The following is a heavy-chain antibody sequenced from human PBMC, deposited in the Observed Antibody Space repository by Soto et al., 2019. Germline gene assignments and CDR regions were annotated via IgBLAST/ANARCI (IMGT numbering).Heavy chain of an antibody. CDR1: GFTFSSYW. CDR3: ARLESCWSTSSYSVFAS. D-gene: IGHD2-2*01. J-gene: IGHJ4*02. V-gene: IGHV3-74*01. CDR2: INSDGSST. Sequence: EVQLVESGGGVVQPGGSLRLSCAASGFTFSSYWMHWVRQVPGKGLVWVSRINSDGSSTTYADSVKGRFTISRDNAENTLYLLMTRLRAADTGVYYCARLESCWSTSSYSVFASSGQRTLVTVSS.